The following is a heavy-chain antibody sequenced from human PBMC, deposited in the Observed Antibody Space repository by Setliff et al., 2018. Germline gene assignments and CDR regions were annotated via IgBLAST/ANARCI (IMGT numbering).Heavy chain of an antibody. CDR2: INQDGSEK. V-gene: IGHV3-7*01. Sequence: GGSLRLSCAASGFSFSNYWMSWVRQAPGKGLEWVANINQDGSEKYFVGSVKGRFTISRDNAKNSLYLQMNSLRAEDTAVFYCARDRGSGSYFLRYFDYWGQGTLVTVSS. D-gene: IGHD1-26*01. CDR1: GFSFSNYW. J-gene: IGHJ4*02. CDR3: ARDRGSGSYFLRYFDY.